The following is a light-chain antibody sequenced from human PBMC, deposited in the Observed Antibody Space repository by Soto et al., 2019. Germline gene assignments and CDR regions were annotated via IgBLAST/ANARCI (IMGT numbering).Light chain of an antibody. CDR3: QQYNSHPWT. V-gene: IGKV1-5*03. J-gene: IGKJ1*01. Sequence: DSQMTQSPSTGPSSVGYRVSVTFRSSQSIRSWLAWYQEKPGQAPKLLIYKASLLETGVPSRFSGSASGTEFTLTISSLQTDDFRTYYCQQYNSHPWTFGQGTKVDIK. CDR2: KAS. CDR1: QSIRSW.